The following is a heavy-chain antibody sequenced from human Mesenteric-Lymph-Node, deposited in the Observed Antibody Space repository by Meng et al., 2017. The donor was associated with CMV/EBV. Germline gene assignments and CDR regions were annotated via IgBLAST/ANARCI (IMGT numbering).Heavy chain of an antibody. D-gene: IGHD6-6*01. CDR3: ARVDSTSYWARGAFDI. Sequence: ESLKISCAVSGFSVSEKEMSWVRQAPGKGLEWVSVAYSGGTTYYTDSVKGRFTVSRDNSKNTFHLLMNSLRAEDTAVYYCARVDSTSYWARGAFDIWGQGTMVTVSS. CDR1: GFSVSEKE. J-gene: IGHJ3*02. V-gene: IGHV3-66*02. CDR2: AYSGGTT.